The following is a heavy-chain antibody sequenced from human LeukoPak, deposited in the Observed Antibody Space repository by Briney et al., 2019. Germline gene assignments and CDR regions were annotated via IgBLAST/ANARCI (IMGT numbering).Heavy chain of an antibody. CDR2: IYPGDSDT. J-gene: IGHJ4*02. CDR1: GYSFTSYW. CDR3: TRRDAYGDYFTDY. D-gene: IGHD4-17*01. V-gene: IGHV5-51*01. Sequence: GESLKISCKGSGYSFTSYWIGWVRQMPGKGLEWMGIIYPGDSDTRYSPSFQGQVTISADKSIDTAFLQWDSLKASDTAMYYCTRRDAYGDYFTDYWGQGTLVTVSS.